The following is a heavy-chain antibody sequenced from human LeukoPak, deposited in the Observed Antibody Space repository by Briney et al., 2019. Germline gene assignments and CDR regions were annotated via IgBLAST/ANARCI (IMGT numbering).Heavy chain of an antibody. CDR3: AKGSGSGTHLPSARFDY. J-gene: IGHJ4*02. D-gene: IGHD3-10*01. CDR2: ISGGGIGT. V-gene: IGHV3-23*01. Sequence: GGSLRLSCAASGFTFSSYAMSWVRQAPGKGLEWVAGISGGGIGTYYADSVKGRFTISRDNSKNTIYVQMNSLRGDDTAVSFCAKGSGSGTHLPSARFDYWGQGTLVTVSS. CDR1: GFTFSSYA.